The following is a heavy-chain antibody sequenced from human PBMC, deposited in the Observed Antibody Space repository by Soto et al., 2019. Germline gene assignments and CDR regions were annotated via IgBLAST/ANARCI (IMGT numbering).Heavy chain of an antibody. CDR3: ARDQEMATTYYFDY. CDR2: ISYDGSNK. V-gene: IGHV3-30-3*01. D-gene: IGHD5-12*01. CDR1: GFTFSSYA. J-gene: IGHJ4*02. Sequence: QVQLVECGGGVVQPGRSLRLSCAASGFTFSSYAMHWVRQAPGKGLEWVAVISYDGSNKYYADSVKGRFTISRDNSKNTLYLQMNSLRAEDTAVYYCARDQEMATTYYFDYWGQGTLVTVSS.